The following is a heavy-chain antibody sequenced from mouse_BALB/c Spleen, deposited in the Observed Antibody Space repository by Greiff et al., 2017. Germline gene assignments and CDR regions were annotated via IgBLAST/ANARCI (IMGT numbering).Heavy chain of an antibody. Sequence: VQLQESGAELAKPGASVKMSCKASGYTFTSYWMHWVKQRPGQGLEWIGYINPSTGYTEYNQKFKDKATLTADKSSSTAYMQLSSLTSEDSAVYYCARSESTMITTWFAYWGQGTLVTVSA. J-gene: IGHJ3*01. CDR3: ARSESTMITTWFAY. CDR2: INPSTGYT. V-gene: IGHV1-7*01. CDR1: GYTFTSYW. D-gene: IGHD2-4*01.